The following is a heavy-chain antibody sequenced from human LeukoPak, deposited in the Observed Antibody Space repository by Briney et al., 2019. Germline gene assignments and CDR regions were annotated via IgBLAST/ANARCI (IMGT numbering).Heavy chain of an antibody. J-gene: IGHJ3*02. CDR3: ARDGSRSAAGAFDI. CDR2: IYTSGST. Sequence: SETLSLTCTVSGGSISSYYWSWIRQPAGKGLEWIGRIYTSGSTNYNPSLKSRVTMSVDTSKNQFSLKLSSVTAAGTAVYYCARDGSRSAAGAFDIWGQGTMVTVSS. CDR1: GGSISSYY. V-gene: IGHV4-4*07. D-gene: IGHD3-10*01.